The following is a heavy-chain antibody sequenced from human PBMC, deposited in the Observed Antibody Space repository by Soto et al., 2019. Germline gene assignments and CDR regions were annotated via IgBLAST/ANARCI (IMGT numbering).Heavy chain of an antibody. CDR1: GGTFSSYT. V-gene: IGHV1-69*04. Sequence: SVKVSFKASGGTFSSYTISWVRQAPGQGLEWMGRIIPILGIANYAQKFQGRVTITADKSTSTAYMELSSLRSEDTAVYYCAREGDSSGYYSLLDRFDYWGQGTLVTVSS. CDR2: IIPILGIA. D-gene: IGHD3-22*01. CDR3: AREGDSSGYYSLLDRFDY. J-gene: IGHJ4*02.